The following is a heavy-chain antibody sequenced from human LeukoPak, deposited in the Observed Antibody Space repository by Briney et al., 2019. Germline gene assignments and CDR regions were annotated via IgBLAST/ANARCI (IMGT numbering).Heavy chain of an antibody. Sequence: SETLSLTCTVSGGSISSYYWSWIRQPPGKGLEWIGYIYYSGSTNYNPSLKSRVTISVDTSKNQFSLKPSSVTAADTAVYYCARAVSQWPSWFDPWGQGTLVTVSS. J-gene: IGHJ5*02. V-gene: IGHV4-59*01. D-gene: IGHD6-19*01. CDR1: GGSISSYY. CDR3: ARAVSQWPSWFDP. CDR2: IYYSGST.